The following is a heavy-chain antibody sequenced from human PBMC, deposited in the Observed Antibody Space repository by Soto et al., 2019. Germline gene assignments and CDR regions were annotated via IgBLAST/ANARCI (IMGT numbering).Heavy chain of an antibody. Sequence: GGSLGLASTASGFTFRSHAMHWVRQAPGKGLEWVAVISYDGRNNYYADSVKGRFTISRDNSKNTLYLQVTSLTTEDTAVSYSARDRAGDILVLSSAATHSSVFWGQEPLVTVSS. CDR1: GFTFRSHA. V-gene: IGHV3-30*01. CDR3: ARDRAGDILVLSSAATHSSVF. D-gene: IGHD2-2*01. CDR2: ISYDGRNN. J-gene: IGHJ4*02.